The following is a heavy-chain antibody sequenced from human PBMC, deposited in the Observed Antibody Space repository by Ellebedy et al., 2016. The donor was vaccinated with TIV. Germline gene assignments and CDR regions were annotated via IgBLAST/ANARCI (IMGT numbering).Heavy chain of an antibody. Sequence: GESLKISCAGSGFTVSDYFMSWVRQAPGKGLEWVSYITSSGSTIYYADSVKGRFTVARDNAKNSLYLQMNSLRGDDTAVYYCATARGDHGAFEIWGQGTMVSVSS. J-gene: IGHJ3*02. CDR2: ITSSGSTI. V-gene: IGHV3-11*01. CDR1: GFTVSDYF. D-gene: IGHD3-10*01. CDR3: ATARGDHGAFEI.